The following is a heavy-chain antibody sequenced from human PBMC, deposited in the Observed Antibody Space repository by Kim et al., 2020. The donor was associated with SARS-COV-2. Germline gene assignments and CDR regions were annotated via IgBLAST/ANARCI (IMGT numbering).Heavy chain of an antibody. CDR1: GGSFSGYY. CDR2: INHSGST. D-gene: IGHD3-10*01. Sequence: SETLSLTCAVYGGSFSGYYWSWIRQPPGKGLEWIGEINHSGSTNYNPSLKSRVTISVDTSKNQFSLKLSSVTAADTAVYYCARANMVRGGTYYYYYGMDV. V-gene: IGHV4-34*01. CDR3: ARANMVRGGTYYYYYGMDV. J-gene: IGHJ6*01.